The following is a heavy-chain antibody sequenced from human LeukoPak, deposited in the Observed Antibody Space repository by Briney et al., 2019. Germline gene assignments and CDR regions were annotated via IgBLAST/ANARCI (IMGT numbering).Heavy chain of an antibody. Sequence: GGSLRLSCAASGFTFSSYSMNWVRQAPGKGLEWVSSISSSSSYIYYADSVKGRFTISRDNAKNSLYLQMNSLRAEDTAVYYCARVLSHYYGSGSYNFDYWGQGTLVTVSS. CDR3: ARVLSHYYGSGSYNFDY. V-gene: IGHV3-21*01. J-gene: IGHJ4*02. D-gene: IGHD3-10*01. CDR2: ISSSSSYI. CDR1: GFTFSSYS.